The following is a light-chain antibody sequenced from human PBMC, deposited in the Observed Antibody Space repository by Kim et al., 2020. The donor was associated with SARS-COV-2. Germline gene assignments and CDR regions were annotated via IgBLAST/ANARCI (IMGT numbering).Light chain of an antibody. CDR3: PQSHTAPLLT. V-gene: IGKV1-39*01. Sequence: DIQMTQSPSSLAASVGDRVTIACRASQSISTYLNWYQQKPGKAPKLLIYAASRLQSGVPSRFSGSGSGTDFTLTISSLQPGDFASYYSPQSHTAPLLTCGGGTKLEI. CDR1: QSISTY. J-gene: IGKJ4*01. CDR2: AAS.